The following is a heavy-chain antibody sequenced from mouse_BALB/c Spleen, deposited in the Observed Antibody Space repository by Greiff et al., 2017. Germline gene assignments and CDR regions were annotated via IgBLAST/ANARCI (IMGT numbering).Heavy chain of an antibody. CDR3: ARDRGRGYYFDY. D-gene: IGHD3-2*01. CDR1: GFTFSSFG. Sequence: EVQRVESGGGLVQPGGSRKLSCAASGFTFSSFGMHWVRQAPEKGLEWVAYISSGSSTIYYADTVKGRFTISRDNPKNTLFLQMTSLRSEDTAMYYCARDRGRGYYFDYWGQGTTLTVSS. V-gene: IGHV5-17*02. CDR2: ISSGSSTI. J-gene: IGHJ2*01.